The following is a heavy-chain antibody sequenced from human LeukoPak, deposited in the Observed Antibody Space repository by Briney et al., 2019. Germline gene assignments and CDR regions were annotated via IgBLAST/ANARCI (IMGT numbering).Heavy chain of an antibody. D-gene: IGHD2-15*01. V-gene: IGHV4-39*01. J-gene: IGHJ2*01. CDR1: GGSISSSSYY. CDR3: ARQWYCSGGSCYSGWYFDL. Sequence: PSETLSLTCTVSGGSISSSSYYWGWIRQPPGEGLEWIERIYYSGSSYDNPSVRSRVTISVDTSKNQFSLEMNSVTAADTAVYYCARQWYCSGGSCYSGWYFDLWGRGTLVTVSS. CDR2: IYYSGSS.